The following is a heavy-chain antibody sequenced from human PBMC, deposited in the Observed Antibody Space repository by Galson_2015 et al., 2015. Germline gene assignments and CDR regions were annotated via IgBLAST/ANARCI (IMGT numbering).Heavy chain of an antibody. J-gene: IGHJ2*01. CDR2: IYVGDSDT. CDR3: ARVNIVATTLWYFDP. V-gene: IGHV5-51*03. D-gene: IGHD5-12*01. Sequence: QSGAEVKKPGESLTISCQGSGYSFPSYWLAWVRQMPVKGLEWMGMIYVGDSDTRHSPSFQGQVTFSVDKSISAAYMQWSSLKASDTAMYYCARVNIVATTLWYFDPWGRGTLLTVSS. CDR1: GYSFPSYW.